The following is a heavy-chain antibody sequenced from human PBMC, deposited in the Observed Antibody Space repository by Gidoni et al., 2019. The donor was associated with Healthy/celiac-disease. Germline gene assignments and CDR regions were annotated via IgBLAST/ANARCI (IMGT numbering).Heavy chain of an antibody. Sequence: QVQLVESGGGLVKPGGSLRLYCAASGFTFSDYYMSWIRQAPGKGLEWVSYISSSSSYTNYADSVKGRFTISRDNAKNSLYLQMNSLRAEDTAVYYCARDKRPDYNRPWYFDLWGRGTLVTVSS. CDR3: ARDKRPDYNRPWYFDL. V-gene: IGHV3-11*06. D-gene: IGHD4-4*01. CDR2: ISSSSSYT. J-gene: IGHJ2*01. CDR1: GFTFSDYY.